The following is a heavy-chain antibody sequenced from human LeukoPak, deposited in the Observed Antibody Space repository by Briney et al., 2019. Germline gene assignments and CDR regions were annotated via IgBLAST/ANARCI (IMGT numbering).Heavy chain of an antibody. V-gene: IGHV1-2*02. CDR3: ARDEVVTATFDY. D-gene: IGHD2-21*02. Sequence: ASVKVSCKASGYTFTGYYMHWVRQAPGQGLEWMGWINPNSGGTNYAQKFQGRVTMTRDTSISTAYMELSRLRSDDTAVYYCARDEVVTATFDYWGQGTLVTVSS. CDR1: GYTFTGYY. CDR2: INPNSGGT. J-gene: IGHJ4*02.